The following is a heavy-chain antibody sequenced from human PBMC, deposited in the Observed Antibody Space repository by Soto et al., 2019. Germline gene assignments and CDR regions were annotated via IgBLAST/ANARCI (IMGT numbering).Heavy chain of an antibody. J-gene: IGHJ6*02. CDR1: GGSVSSGSYY. Sequence: SETLSLTCTVSGGSVSSGSYYWSWIRQPPGKGLEWIGYIYYSGSTNYNPSLKSRVTISVDTSKNQFSLKLSSVTAADTAVYYCARDQVGDFGVPRDDYYYGMDVWGQGTTVTVSS. D-gene: IGHD3-3*01. CDR2: IYYSGST. V-gene: IGHV4-61*01. CDR3: ARDQVGDFGVPRDDYYYGMDV.